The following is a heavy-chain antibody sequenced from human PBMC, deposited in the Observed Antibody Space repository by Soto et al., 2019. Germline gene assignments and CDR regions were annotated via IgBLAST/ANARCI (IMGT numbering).Heavy chain of an antibody. CDR1: GGSISSSSYY. CDR2: IYYSGST. D-gene: IGHD2-21*02. V-gene: IGHV4-39*01. CDR3: ARHLLARMLLFIRNDAFDI. Sequence: SETLSLTCTVSGGSISSSSYYWGWIRQPPGKGLEWIGSIYYSGSTYYNPSLKSRVTISVDTSKNQFSLKLSSVTAADTAVYYCARHLLARMLLFIRNDAFDIWGQGTMVTVSS. J-gene: IGHJ3*02.